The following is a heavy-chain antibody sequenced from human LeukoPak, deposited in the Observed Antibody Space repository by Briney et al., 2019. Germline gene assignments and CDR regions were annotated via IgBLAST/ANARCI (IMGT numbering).Heavy chain of an antibody. D-gene: IGHD5-24*01. CDR1: GGSISSSSYY. CDR2: IYTSGST. V-gene: IGHV4-61*02. Sequence: SQTLSLTCTVSGGSISSSSYYWSWIRQPAGKGLEWIGRIYTSGSTYYNPSLNSRVTISVDTSKNQFSLKLSSVTAADTAVYYCARAWRWLPLDYWGQGTLVTVSS. J-gene: IGHJ4*02. CDR3: ARAWRWLPLDY.